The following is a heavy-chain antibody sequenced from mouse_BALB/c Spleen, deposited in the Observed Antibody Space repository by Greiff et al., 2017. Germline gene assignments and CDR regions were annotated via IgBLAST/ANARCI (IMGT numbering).Heavy chain of an antibody. J-gene: IGHJ3*01. CDR2: INSNGGST. CDR3: AREGYGNSGFAD. CDR1: GFTFSSYG. V-gene: IGHV5-6-3*01. Sequence: EVMLVESGGGLVQPGGSLKLSCAASGFTFSSYGMSWVRQTPDKRLELVATINSNGGSTYYPDSVKGRFTISRDNAKNTLYLQMSSLKSEDTAMYYCAREGYGNSGFADWGQGTLVTVSA. D-gene: IGHD2-10*02.